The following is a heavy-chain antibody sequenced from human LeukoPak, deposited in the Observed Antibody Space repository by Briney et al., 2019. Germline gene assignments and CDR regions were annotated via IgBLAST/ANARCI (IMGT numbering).Heavy chain of an antibody. J-gene: IGHJ4*02. D-gene: IGHD1-26*01. CDR2: INPNSGGT. V-gene: IGHV1-2*02. CDR3: VVGATWGYYFDY. Sequence: WASVKVSCKASGYTFTGYYMHCVRQAPGQGLEWMGWINPNSGGTNYAQKFQGRVTMTRDTSISTAYMELSRLRSDDTAVYYRVVGATWGYYFDYWGQGTLVTVSS. CDR1: GYTFTGYY.